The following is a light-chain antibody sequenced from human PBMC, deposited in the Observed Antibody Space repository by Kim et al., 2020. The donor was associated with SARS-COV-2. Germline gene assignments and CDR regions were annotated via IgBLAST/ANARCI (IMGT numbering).Light chain of an antibody. CDR1: SSSIATNY. CDR2: EDN. Sequence: KTVTTSCTGSSSSIATNYVQWYQQRPGSAPTTVIYEDNQRPSGVPDRFSGSIDRSANSASLTTSGLKTEDEADYYCQSYDSSNHVVFGGGTQLTVL. J-gene: IGLJ2*01. V-gene: IGLV6-57*02. CDR3: QSYDSSNHVV.